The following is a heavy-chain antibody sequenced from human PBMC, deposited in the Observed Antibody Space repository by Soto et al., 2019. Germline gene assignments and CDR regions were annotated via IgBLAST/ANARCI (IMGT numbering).Heavy chain of an antibody. CDR3: ARGIQLWQYYFDY. CDR2: IYYSGST. CDR1: GGSISNYY. Sequence: SETPSLTCTVSGGSISNYYWSWIRQPPGKGLEWIGYIYYSGSTNYNPSLKSRVTISVDTSKNQFSLKLSSVTAADTAVYYCARGIQLWQYYFDYWGQGTLVTVSS. V-gene: IGHV4-59*01. D-gene: IGHD5-18*01. J-gene: IGHJ4*02.